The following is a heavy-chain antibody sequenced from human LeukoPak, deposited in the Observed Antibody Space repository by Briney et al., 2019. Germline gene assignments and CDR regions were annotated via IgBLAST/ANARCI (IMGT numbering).Heavy chain of an antibody. CDR2: ISGSGGST. Sequence: PGGSLRLSCAASGFTFSSYGMSWVRQAPGKGLEWVSAISGSGGSTYYADSVKGRFTISRDNSKNTLYLQMNSLRAEDTAVYYCAKAPRIRNYYYYYYMDVWGKGTTVTISS. J-gene: IGHJ6*03. CDR1: GFTFSSYG. D-gene: IGHD2-15*01. CDR3: AKAPRIRNYYYYYYMDV. V-gene: IGHV3-23*01.